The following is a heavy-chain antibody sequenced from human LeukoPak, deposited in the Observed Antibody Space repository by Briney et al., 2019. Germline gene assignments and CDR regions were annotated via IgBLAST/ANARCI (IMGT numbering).Heavy chain of an antibody. CDR3: ATRGGHDYGDYVDRVYFDY. D-gene: IGHD4-17*01. J-gene: IGHJ4*02. CDR1: GYTLTELS. Sequence: ASVKVSCEVSGYTLTELSMHWVRQAPGKGLEWMGGFDPEDGETIYAQKFQGRVTMTEDTSTDTAYMELSSLRSEDTAVYYCATRGGHDYGDYVDRVYFDYWGQGTLVTVSS. CDR2: FDPEDGET. V-gene: IGHV1-24*01.